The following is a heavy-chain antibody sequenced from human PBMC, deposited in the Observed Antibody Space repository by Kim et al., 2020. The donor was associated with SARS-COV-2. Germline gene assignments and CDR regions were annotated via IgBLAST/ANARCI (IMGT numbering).Heavy chain of an antibody. CDR3: ARFIRVPLSYLDY. V-gene: IGHV3-21*01. Sequence: GGSLRLSCAASGFRFNSFTMNWVRQAPGRGLEWVASISITSNYIDYADSVKGRFTVSRDNAKNLLLLEMNGLSAEDTAIYYCARFIRVPLSYLDYWGQGTPVTVSS. CDR2: ISITSNYI. CDR1: GFRFNSFT. D-gene: IGHD2-21*01. J-gene: IGHJ4*02.